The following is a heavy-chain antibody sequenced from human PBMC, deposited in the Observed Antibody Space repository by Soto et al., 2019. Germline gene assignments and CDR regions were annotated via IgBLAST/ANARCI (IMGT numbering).Heavy chain of an antibody. J-gene: IGHJ4*02. CDR3: ARQIVAGGHFDY. V-gene: IGHV3-48*03. D-gene: IGHD2-21*01. CDR2: ISTGSVI. CDR1: GFIFSGFE. Sequence: EVQVVESGGGLVQPGGSLRLSCVASGFIFSGFEMNWVRQAPGKGLEWVSYISTGSVIYYADSVKGRFTISRDNAKNSLYLQMNSLRAEDTAVYYCARQIVAGGHFDYWGQGTLVTVSS.